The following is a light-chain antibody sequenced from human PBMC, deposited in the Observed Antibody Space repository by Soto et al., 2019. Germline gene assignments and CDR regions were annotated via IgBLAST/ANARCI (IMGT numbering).Light chain of an antibody. V-gene: IGLV1-40*01. CDR2: GNT. CDR3: QSYDSTLSARSV. CDR1: SSNIGAGYD. Sequence: QSVLTQPPSVSGAPGQRVTISCTGSSSNIGAGYDVHWYQQRPGTAPKLLIFGNTNRPSGVPDRFSGSKSGTPASLAITGLQAEDEADYYCQSYDSTLSARSVFGNETKVTV. J-gene: IGLJ1*01.